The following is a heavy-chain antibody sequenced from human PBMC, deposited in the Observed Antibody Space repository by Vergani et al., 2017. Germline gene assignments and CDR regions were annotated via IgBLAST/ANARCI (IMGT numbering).Heavy chain of an antibody. CDR1: GFTFSDYY. D-gene: IGHD1-26*01. CDR3: ARDNIGSYDY. CDR2: IRNKAESHTT. J-gene: IGHJ4*02. Sequence: EVRLVESGGGLVKPGGSLRVSCAASGFTFSDYYMDWVRQAPGKGLEWIGRIRNKAESHTTEYAASVKGRFTISRDDSQNSLYLQMNSLKTEDTALYYCARDNIGSYDYWGQGTLVTVSS. V-gene: IGHV3-72*01.